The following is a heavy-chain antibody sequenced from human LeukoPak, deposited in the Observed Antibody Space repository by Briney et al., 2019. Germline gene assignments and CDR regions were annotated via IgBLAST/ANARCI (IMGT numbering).Heavy chain of an antibody. CDR1: GYTFTSYG. V-gene: IGHV1-18*01. J-gene: IGHJ4*02. D-gene: IGHD6-19*01. CDR3: ATDDIAVAGTNFDY. Sequence: GASVKVSCKASGYTFTSYGISWVRQAPGQGLEWMGWISAYNGNTNYAHHLQGRVTMTTDTSTSTAYMELRSLISDDTAVYFCATDDIAVAGTNFDYWGQGTVVTVSS. CDR2: ISAYNGNT.